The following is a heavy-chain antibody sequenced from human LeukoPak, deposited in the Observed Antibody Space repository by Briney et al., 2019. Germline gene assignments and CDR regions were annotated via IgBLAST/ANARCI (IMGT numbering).Heavy chain of an antibody. CDR3: AKDRGYKDIVVSGGIDY. CDR1: GFTFSSYA. J-gene: IGHJ4*02. Sequence: PGGSLRLSCAASGFTFSSYAMSWVRQAPGKGLEWVSAISGSGGSTYYADSVKGRFTISRDNSKNTLYLQMNSLRAEDTAVYYCAKDRGYKDIVVSGGIDYWGQGTLVTVSS. CDR2: ISGSGGST. V-gene: IGHV3-23*01. D-gene: IGHD2-2*01.